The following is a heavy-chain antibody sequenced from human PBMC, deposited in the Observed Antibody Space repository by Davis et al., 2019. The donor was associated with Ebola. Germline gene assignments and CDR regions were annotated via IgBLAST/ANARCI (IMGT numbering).Heavy chain of an antibody. Sequence: PGGSLRLSCAASGFTFSSYGMHWVRQAPGKGLEWVAVIWYDGSNKYYADSVKGRFTISRDNSKNTLYLQMNSLRAEDTAVYYCAREGLLWFGELLSATIYGMDVWGQGTTVTASS. D-gene: IGHD3-10*01. CDR2: IWYDGSNK. V-gene: IGHV3-33*01. CDR1: GFTFSSYG. J-gene: IGHJ6*02. CDR3: AREGLLWFGELLSATIYGMDV.